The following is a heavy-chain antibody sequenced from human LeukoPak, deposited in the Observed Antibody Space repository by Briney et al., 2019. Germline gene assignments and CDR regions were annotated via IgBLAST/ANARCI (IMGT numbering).Heavy chain of an antibody. CDR1: GFTFGTYN. V-gene: IGHV3-7*01. CDR2: IKQNGSEK. CDR3: ARITMVYFDY. J-gene: IGHJ4*02. Sequence: GSLRLSCAASGFTFGTYNINWVRQAPGKGLEWVANIKQNGSEKYYVDSVKGRFTISRDNAKNSLYLQMNSLRAEDTAVYYCARITMVYFDYWGQGTLVTVSS. D-gene: IGHD3-10*01.